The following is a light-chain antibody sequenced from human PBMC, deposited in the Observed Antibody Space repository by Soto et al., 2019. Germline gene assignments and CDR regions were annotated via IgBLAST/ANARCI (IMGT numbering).Light chain of an antibody. V-gene: IGKV1-12*02. Sequence: DIQMTQSPSSVSASVGDRVTITCRASQGLSTWLAWYQQIPGKAPKLLIYAASSLQSGVPSRFSGSGSGTDFTLTISSLQPEDFATYYCQQANSFPWTFDQGTKVEIK. CDR1: QGLSTW. J-gene: IGKJ1*01. CDR3: QQANSFPWT. CDR2: AAS.